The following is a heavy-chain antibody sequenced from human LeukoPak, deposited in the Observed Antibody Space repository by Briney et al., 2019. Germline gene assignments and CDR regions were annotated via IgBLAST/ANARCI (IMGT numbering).Heavy chain of an antibody. Sequence: SETLSLTCTVSGGSISSYYWSWIRPPPGKGLEWIGYMYFGGSSNYNPSLKSRVTISVDTSKNQLSLNLNSVTAADTAVYYCTRASRGYSYGFAEYWGQGTLVTVSS. CDR1: GGSISSYY. CDR3: TRASRGYSYGFAEY. D-gene: IGHD5-18*01. J-gene: IGHJ4*02. CDR2: MYFGGSS. V-gene: IGHV4-59*01.